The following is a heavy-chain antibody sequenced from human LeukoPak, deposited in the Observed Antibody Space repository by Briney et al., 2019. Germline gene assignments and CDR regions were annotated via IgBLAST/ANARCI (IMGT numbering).Heavy chain of an antibody. J-gene: IGHJ6*02. V-gene: IGHV3-48*03. D-gene: IGHD2-8*02. CDR2: ISSSGSTI. CDR3: ARSNSRVIWWSRGRDYYYGMDV. CDR1: GFTFSSYE. Sequence: GGSLGLSCAASGFTFSSYEMNWVRQAPGKGLEWVSYISSSGSTIYYADSVKGRFTISRDNAKNSLYLQMNSLRAEDTAVYYCARSNSRVIWWSRGRDYYYGMDVWGQGTTVTVSS.